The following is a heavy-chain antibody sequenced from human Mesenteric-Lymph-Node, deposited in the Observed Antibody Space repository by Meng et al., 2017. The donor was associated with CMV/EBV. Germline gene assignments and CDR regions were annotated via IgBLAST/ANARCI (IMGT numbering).Heavy chain of an antibody. Sequence: LRLYCAASGCTVSSNHMSWVRQAPGKGLEWVSVIFNSGSTYYTDSVKGRFTTSRDNSKNTLYLQMNSLRAEDTAVYYCARQRAGGLDYWGHGTLVTVSS. D-gene: IGHD3-16*01. CDR3: ARQRAGGLDY. V-gene: IGHV3-66*04. CDR2: IFNSGST. CDR1: GCTVSSNH. J-gene: IGHJ4*01.